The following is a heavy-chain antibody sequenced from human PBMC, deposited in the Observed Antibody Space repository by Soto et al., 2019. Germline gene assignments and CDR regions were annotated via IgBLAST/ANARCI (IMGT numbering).Heavy chain of an antibody. CDR2: ISGSGVST. CDR3: AKRYYYDSSGYYHYLFDY. Sequence: GGSLRLSCAASGFTFSSYAMSWVRQAPGKGLEWVSAISGSGVSTYYADSVKGRFTISRDNSKNTLYLQMNSLRAEDTALFYCAKRYYYDSSGYYHYLFDYWGQGTLVTVSS. CDR1: GFTFSSYA. D-gene: IGHD3-22*01. V-gene: IGHV3-23*01. J-gene: IGHJ4*02.